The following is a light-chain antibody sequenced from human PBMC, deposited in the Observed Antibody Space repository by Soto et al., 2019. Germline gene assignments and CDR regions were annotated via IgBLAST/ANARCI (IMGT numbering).Light chain of an antibody. J-gene: IGKJ5*01. Sequence: DIVMTQSPDSLAVSLGERATINFKSSQSVLYSSNNKNYLAWYQQKPGQPPKLLIYWASTRESGVPDRFSGSGSGTDFSLTISSLQAEDVAVYYCQQYNNRPPITFGQGTRLEI. CDR2: WAS. CDR1: QSVLYSSNNKNY. V-gene: IGKV4-1*01. CDR3: QQYNNRPPIT.